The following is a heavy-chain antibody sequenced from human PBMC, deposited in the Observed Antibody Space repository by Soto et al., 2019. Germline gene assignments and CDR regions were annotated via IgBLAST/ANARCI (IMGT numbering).Heavy chain of an antibody. CDR1: GFTFSSYA. D-gene: IGHD3-22*01. CDR2: ISGSGGST. J-gene: IGHJ3*02. CDR3: AKDLDYYDSSWDAFDI. V-gene: IGHV3-23*01. Sequence: GGSLRLSCAASGFTFSSYAMSWVRQAPGKGLEWVSAISGSGGSTYYADSVKGRFTISRDNSKNTLYLQMNSLRAEDTAVYYCAKDLDYYDSSWDAFDIWGQGTMVTVSS.